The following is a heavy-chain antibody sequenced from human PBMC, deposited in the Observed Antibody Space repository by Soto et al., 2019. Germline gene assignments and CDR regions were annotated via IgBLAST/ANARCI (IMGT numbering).Heavy chain of an antibody. J-gene: IGHJ4*02. D-gene: IGHD3-3*01. CDR2: ISGSGGST. CDR1: GFTFSSYA. V-gene: IGHV3-23*01. Sequence: GGSLRLSCAASGFTFSSYAMSWVRQAPGKGLEWVSAISGSGGSTYYADSVKGRFTISRDNSKNTLYLQMNSLRAEDTAVYYCAKAPFGVVITYYFDYWGQGTLVTVSS. CDR3: AKAPFGVVITYYFDY.